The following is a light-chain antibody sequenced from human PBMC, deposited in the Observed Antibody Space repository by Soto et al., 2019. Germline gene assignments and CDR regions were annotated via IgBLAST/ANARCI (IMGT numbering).Light chain of an antibody. V-gene: IGKV1-6*01. Sequence: AIQMTQSPSSRSASVGDKVTITCGASQGIRNDLDWFQQKPGKAPKLLIYAASNLQSGVPARFSGSGSGTDFTLTISSLQPEDFATYYCLQKYFYPFTFGPGTKVDIK. J-gene: IGKJ3*01. CDR3: LQKYFYPFT. CDR2: AAS. CDR1: QGIRND.